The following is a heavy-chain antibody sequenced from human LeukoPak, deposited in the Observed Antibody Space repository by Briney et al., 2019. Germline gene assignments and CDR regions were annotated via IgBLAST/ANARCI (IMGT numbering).Heavy chain of an antibody. CDR3: ATTSSSWDYYFDY. CDR2: IYNSGST. V-gene: IGHV4-59*01. J-gene: IGHJ4*02. Sequence: SETLSLTCTVSGGSISSYYWSWIRQPPGKGLEWIGYIYNSGSTNYNPSLKSRVTMSVDTSKKQFSLKLSSVTAADTAVYYCATTSSSWDYYFDYWGQGTLVTVSS. D-gene: IGHD6-13*01. CDR1: GGSISSYY.